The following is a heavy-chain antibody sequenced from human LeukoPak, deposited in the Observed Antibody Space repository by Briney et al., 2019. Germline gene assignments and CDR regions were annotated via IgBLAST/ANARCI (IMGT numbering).Heavy chain of an antibody. V-gene: IGHV3-23*01. CDR3: AKLGGFLEWLPYYYYGMDV. CDR1: GFTFSSYA. CDR2: ISGSGGST. D-gene: IGHD3-3*01. J-gene: IGHJ6*02. Sequence: GGSLRLSCAASGFTFSSYAMSWVRQAPGKGLEWVSAISGSGGSTYYADSVKGRFTISRDNSKNTLYLQMNSLRAEDTTVYYCAKLGGFLEWLPYYYYGMDVWGQGTTVTVSS.